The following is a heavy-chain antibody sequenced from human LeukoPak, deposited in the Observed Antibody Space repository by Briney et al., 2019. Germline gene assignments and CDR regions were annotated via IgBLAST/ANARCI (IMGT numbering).Heavy chain of an antibody. J-gene: IGHJ6*02. CDR2: IYYSGST. CDR1: GGSISSYY. CDR3: ARDSSGWPSDYYYYGMDV. D-gene: IGHD6-19*01. V-gene: IGHV4-59*08. Sequence: PSETLSLTCTVSGGSISSYYWSWIRQPPRKGLEWIGYIYYSGSTNYNPSLKSRVTISVDTSKNQFSLRLSSVTAADTAVYYCARDSSGWPSDYYYYGMDVWGQGTTVTVSS.